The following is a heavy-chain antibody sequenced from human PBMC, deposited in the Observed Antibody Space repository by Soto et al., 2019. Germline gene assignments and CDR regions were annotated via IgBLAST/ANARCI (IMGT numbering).Heavy chain of an antibody. CDR3: ARDKDYGLDG. CDR2: ISSSSSYI. J-gene: IGHJ6*02. CDR1: GFTFSSYI. V-gene: IGHV3-21*01. Sequence: SLRLACAASGFTFSSYIMNWVRQAPGKGLEWVSSISSSSSYIYYSYSEKGLFTISRDNAKNSLYLQMNSLRAEDTAVYYCARDKDYGLDGSGRGNTVTVAS.